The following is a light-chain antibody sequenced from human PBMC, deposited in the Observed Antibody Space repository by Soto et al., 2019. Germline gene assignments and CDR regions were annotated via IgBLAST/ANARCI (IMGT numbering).Light chain of an antibody. CDR2: GAS. CDR3: QQFGDSPPAFT. V-gene: IGKV3-20*01. Sequence: ESMLTQSPGTLSLSPGERATLSYRASRSVSSRYITWYQQKPGQAPRLLIYGASIRATGIPDRFSGSGSGTDFTLTISRLEPEDFAVYYCQQFGDSPPAFTFGQGTKLEI. J-gene: IGKJ2*01. CDR1: RSVSSRY.